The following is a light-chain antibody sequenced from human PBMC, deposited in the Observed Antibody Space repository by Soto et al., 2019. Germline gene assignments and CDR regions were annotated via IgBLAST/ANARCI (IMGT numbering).Light chain of an antibody. CDR1: QTVSSGH. Sequence: VLTQSPATLSLSPGERATLSCRASQTVSSGHLAWYQQKPGQAPRLLISGGTSRATGIPDRFSGSGSGTDFTLTVSRLEPEDFAVYYCQQYVSSPYTFGQGTRLEIK. CDR2: GGT. V-gene: IGKV3-20*01. J-gene: IGKJ5*01. CDR3: QQYVSSPYT.